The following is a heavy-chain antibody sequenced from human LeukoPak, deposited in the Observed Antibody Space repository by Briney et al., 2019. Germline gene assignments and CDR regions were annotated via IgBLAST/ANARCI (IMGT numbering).Heavy chain of an antibody. CDR3: ARDVYYYGMDV. J-gene: IGHJ6*04. CDR2: IYYSGTT. CDR1: GGSISSGGYY. V-gene: IGHV4-31*03. Sequence: SETLSLTCTVSGGSISSGGYYWSWIRQHPGKGLECIGYIYYSGTTYYNPSLKTRVTISVDTSKNQFSLKLSSVTAADTAVYYCARDVYYYGMDVWGEGTTVTVSS.